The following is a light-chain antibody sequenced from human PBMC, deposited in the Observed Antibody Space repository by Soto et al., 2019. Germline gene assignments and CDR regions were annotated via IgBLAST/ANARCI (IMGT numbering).Light chain of an antibody. Sequence: IPMTQSPSTLSGSVGDRVTIPCRASQTISSWLAWYQQKPGKAPKLLIYKASTLKSGVPSRFSGSGSGTEFTLTISSLQSEDFAVYYCQQYDNWPRTFGQGTKVDIK. CDR3: QQYDNWPRT. CDR2: KAS. V-gene: IGKV1-5*03. CDR1: QTISSW. J-gene: IGKJ1*01.